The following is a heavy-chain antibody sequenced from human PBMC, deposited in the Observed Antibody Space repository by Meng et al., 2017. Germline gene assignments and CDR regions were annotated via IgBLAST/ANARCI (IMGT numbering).Heavy chain of an antibody. CDR3: ARDMNTAMDP. Sequence: EVYLVVPGGGFAQPGASLRHSCEASGYIFNDYFMDWFRQAPGKGLEWVGRITNKAYSYTAQYAASVKGRFAVSRDDSKNSLYLQMNSLKPEDTAVYYCARDMNTAMDPWGQGTLVTVSS. CDR2: ITNKAYSYTA. D-gene: IGHD5-18*01. V-gene: IGHV3-72*01. J-gene: IGHJ4*02. CDR1: GYIFNDYF.